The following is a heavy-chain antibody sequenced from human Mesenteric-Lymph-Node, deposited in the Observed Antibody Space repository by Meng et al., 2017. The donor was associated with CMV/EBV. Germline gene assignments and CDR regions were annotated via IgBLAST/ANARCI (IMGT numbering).Heavy chain of an antibody. J-gene: IGHJ4*02. V-gene: IGHV4-34*01. CDR3: ARHQRWLKSEGGFNY. D-gene: IGHD4-23*01. CDR2: INHSGST. Sequence: QGQHQRWGAGLLKPSETLSLPRAVYGGSFVGYYWSWIRQPPGKGLEWIGEINHSGSTNYNPSLKSRVTISVDTSKNQFSLKLSSVTAADTAVYYCARHQRWLKSEGGFNYWGQGTLVTVSS. CDR1: GGSFVGYY.